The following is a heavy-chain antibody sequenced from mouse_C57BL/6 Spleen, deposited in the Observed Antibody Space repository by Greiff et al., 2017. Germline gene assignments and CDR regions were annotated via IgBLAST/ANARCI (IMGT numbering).Heavy chain of an antibody. Sequence: QVQLKESGPGLVAPSQSLSITCTASGFSLTSYGVHWVRQPPGKGLEWLVVIWSDGSTTYNSAPKSRLSTKKENTEGQFFLKMNSHHTDDTAMDYCARHRDDYSFDYWGQGTTLTVSS. CDR2: IWSDGST. J-gene: IGHJ2*01. D-gene: IGHD2-4*01. CDR3: ARHRDDYSFDY. V-gene: IGHV2-6-1*01. CDR1: GFSLTSYG.